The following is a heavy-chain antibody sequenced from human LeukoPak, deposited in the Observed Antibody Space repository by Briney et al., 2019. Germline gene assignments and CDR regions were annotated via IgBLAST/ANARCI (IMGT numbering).Heavy chain of an antibody. V-gene: IGHV1-69*13. Sequence: SVKVSCKASEGTFSSYAISWVRQAPGQGLEWMGGIIPIFGTANYAQKFQGRVTITADESTSTAYMELSSLRSEDTAVYYCARHVDTAMVTLDYWGQGTLVTVSS. CDR1: EGTFSSYA. D-gene: IGHD5-18*01. J-gene: IGHJ4*02. CDR2: IIPIFGTA. CDR3: ARHVDTAMVTLDY.